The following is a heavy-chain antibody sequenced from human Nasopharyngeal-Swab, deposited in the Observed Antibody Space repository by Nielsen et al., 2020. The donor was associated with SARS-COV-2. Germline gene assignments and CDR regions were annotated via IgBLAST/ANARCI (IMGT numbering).Heavy chain of an antibody. CDR3: ARAELRPNPYYYYYGMDV. V-gene: IGHV1-69*04. CDR2: IIPILGIA. Sequence: SVKVSCKASGGTFSSYAISWVRQAPGQGLEWMGRIIPILGIANYAQKFQGRVTITADKSTSTAYMELSSLSSEDTAVYYCARAELRPNPYYYYYGMDVWGQGTTVTVSS. D-gene: IGHD1-26*01. J-gene: IGHJ6*02. CDR1: GGTFSSYA.